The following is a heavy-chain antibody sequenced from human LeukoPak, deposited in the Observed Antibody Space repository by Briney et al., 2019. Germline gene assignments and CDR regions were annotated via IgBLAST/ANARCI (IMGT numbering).Heavy chain of an antibody. CDR3: ARDRATVAAFDI. D-gene: IGHD1-26*01. V-gene: IGHV3-66*02. J-gene: IGHJ3*02. Sequence: GGSLRLSCATSGFTVSSNYMTWVRQAPGKGLEWVSVIYSGGGTRYADSVKGRFTISRDNSKNTLYLQMNSLRAEDTAVYYCARDRATVAAFDIWGQGTMVTVSS. CDR1: GFTVSSNY. CDR2: IYSGGGT.